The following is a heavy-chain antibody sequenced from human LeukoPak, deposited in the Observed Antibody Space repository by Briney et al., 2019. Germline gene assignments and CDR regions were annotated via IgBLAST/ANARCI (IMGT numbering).Heavy chain of an antibody. Sequence: GGSLRLSCAASGFTFSSYEMNWVRQAPGKGLEWVSYISSSGSTIYYADSVKGRFTISRDNAKNSLYLQMNSLRAADTAVYYCASVGGGGAAVVDYWGQGTLVTVSS. J-gene: IGHJ4*02. CDR1: GFTFSSYE. V-gene: IGHV3-48*03. CDR3: ASVGGGGAAVVDY. D-gene: IGHD3-16*01. CDR2: ISSSGSTI.